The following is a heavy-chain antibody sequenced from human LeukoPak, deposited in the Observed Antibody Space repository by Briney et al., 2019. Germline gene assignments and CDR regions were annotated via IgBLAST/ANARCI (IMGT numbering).Heavy chain of an antibody. CDR2: ISGNSGRT. D-gene: IGHD6-13*01. Sequence: GDSLRLSCAASGFSVSDKYMGWVRQAPGKGLEWVSSISGNSGRTYYADSVKGRFSISRDNSNNTLYLQMNSLRAEDAAVYYCAKSTSSWERVDYWGQGTLVTVSS. CDR3: AKSTSSWERVDY. CDR1: GFSVSDKY. V-gene: IGHV3-23*01. J-gene: IGHJ4*02.